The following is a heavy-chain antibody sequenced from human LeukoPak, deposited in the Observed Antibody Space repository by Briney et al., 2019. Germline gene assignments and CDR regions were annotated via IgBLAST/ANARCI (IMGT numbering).Heavy chain of an antibody. J-gene: IGHJ3*02. V-gene: IGHV4-34*01. CDR2: INHNRVT. CDR3: ARGRDVKYYYYDWGKDRYTHVFDM. CDR1: DGSLTGYY. D-gene: IGHD3-16*02. Sequence: SETLSLTCAVYDGSLTGYYWSWIRQPPGKGLEWIGDINHNRVTNYSPSLKSRVTISLDTSKNQFSLKLGSVTAADTAVYYCARGRDVKYYYYDWGKDRYTHVFDMWGRGTMVIVSS.